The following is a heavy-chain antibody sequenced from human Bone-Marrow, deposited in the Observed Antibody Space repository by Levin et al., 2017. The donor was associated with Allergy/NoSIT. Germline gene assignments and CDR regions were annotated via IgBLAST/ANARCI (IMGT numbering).Heavy chain of an antibody. Sequence: GGSLRLSCTASGFTVSTYYMSWVRQAPGKGLEWVSEVYSGGSAFYADSVRGRFTISRDNSKNTLYLQMSSLRAEDTAVYFCARGHHTKRSGWTKDFDYWGQGTLVTVSS. V-gene: IGHV3-53*01. CDR3: ARGHHTKRSGWTKDFDY. CDR1: GFTVSTYY. D-gene: IGHD6-19*01. J-gene: IGHJ4*02. CDR2: VYSGGSA.